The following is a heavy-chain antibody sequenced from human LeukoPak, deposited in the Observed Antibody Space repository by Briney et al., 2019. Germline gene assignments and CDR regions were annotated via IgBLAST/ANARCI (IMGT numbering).Heavy chain of an antibody. CDR1: GYSFTSYW. CDR2: IDPSDSYT. CDR3: ARAGYCGGDWYYFDY. J-gene: IGHJ4*02. Sequence: GESLKISCKGSGYSFTSYWISWVRQMPGKGLEWMGRIDPSDSYTNYSPSFQGHVTISADKSISTAYLQWSSLKASDTAMYYCARAGYCGGDWYYFDYWGQGTLVTVSS. V-gene: IGHV5-10-1*01. D-gene: IGHD2-21*02.